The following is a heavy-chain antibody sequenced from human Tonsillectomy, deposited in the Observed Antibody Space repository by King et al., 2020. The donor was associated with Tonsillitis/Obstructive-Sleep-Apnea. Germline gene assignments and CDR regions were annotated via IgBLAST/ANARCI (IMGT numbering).Heavy chain of an antibody. J-gene: IGHJ4*02. Sequence: VQLVESGGGLVKPGGSLRLSCAASGFTFSNAWMNWVRQAPGKGLEWVGRIKSKTDGGTTDYAAPVKGRFTISRDDSKNTLYLQMNSLKTEDTAVYYCTTKGDYVWGIYRYRYDYWGKGTLVTVSS. CDR2: IKSKTDGGTT. D-gene: IGHD3-16*02. CDR1: GFTFSNAW. CDR3: TTKGDYVWGIYRYRYDY. V-gene: IGHV3-15*07.